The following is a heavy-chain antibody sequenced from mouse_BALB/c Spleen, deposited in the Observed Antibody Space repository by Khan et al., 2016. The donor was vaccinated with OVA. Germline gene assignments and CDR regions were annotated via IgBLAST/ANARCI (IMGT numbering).Heavy chain of an antibody. J-gene: IGHJ2*01. Sequence: EVQLQESGPGLVKPSQSLSLTCTVTGYSITSGYAWNWIRQFPGNKLEWMGYISYSGGTSYNPSLKSRISITRETSKNQLFLQLNSVTTEDTATYYCARGNYYGYYFDYWGQGTTLTVSS. CDR1: GYSITSGYA. CDR3: ARGNYYGYYFDY. CDR2: ISYSGGT. V-gene: IGHV3-2*02. D-gene: IGHD1-1*01.